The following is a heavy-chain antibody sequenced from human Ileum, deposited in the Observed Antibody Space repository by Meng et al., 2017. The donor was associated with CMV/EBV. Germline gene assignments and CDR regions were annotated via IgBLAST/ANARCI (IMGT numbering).Heavy chain of an antibody. D-gene: IGHD1-26*01. Sequence: CVASGFSFSSHDMTWVRQAPGKGLECVSVVYSGGSSLYHTDSVRGRFTTSRDNAKNTLYLQMNSLRAEDSAVYYCAKVSYSDSFFDYWGRGTLVTVSS. CDR1: GFSFSSHD. J-gene: IGHJ4*02. V-gene: IGHV3-23*03. CDR3: AKVSYSDSFFDY. CDR2: VYSGGSSL.